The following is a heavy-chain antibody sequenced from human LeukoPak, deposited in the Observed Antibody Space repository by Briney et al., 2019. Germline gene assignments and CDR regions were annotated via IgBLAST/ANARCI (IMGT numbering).Heavy chain of an antibody. CDR1: GYTFTSYA. CDR3: AREMEYYDSSGYYYAIGAFDI. Sequence: GASVKVSCKASGYTFTSYAMNWVRQAPGQGLEWMGWINTNTGNPTYAQGFTGRFVFSLDTSVSTAYLQISSLKAEDTAVYYCAREMEYYDSSGYYYAIGAFDIWGQGTMVTVSS. J-gene: IGHJ3*02. V-gene: IGHV7-4-1*02. D-gene: IGHD3-22*01. CDR2: INTNTGNP.